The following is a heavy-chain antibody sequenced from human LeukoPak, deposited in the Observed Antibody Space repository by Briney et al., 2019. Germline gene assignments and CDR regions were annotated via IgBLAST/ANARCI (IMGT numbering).Heavy chain of an antibody. Sequence: GGSLRLSCAASGFTFSSYGMHWVRQAPGKGLEWVAFIRYDGSNKYYADSVKGRFTISRDNSKNTLYLQMNSLRAEDTAVYYCAKDRRIRSGYYLFDYWGQGTLVTVSS. D-gene: IGHD3-22*01. CDR3: AKDRRIRSGYYLFDY. V-gene: IGHV3-30*02. CDR1: GFTFSSYG. J-gene: IGHJ4*02. CDR2: IRYDGSNK.